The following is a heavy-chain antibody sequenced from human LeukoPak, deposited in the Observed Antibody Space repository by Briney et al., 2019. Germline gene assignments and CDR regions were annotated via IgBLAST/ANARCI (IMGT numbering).Heavy chain of an antibody. CDR3: ARDLYRDSLPVSWFDP. Sequence: ASVKVSCKASGYTFTSYGISWVRQAPGQGLEWMGWISDYNGNTNYAQKLPGRVTMTTDTSTSTAYMELRSLRSDDTAVYYCARDLYRDSLPVSWFDPWGQGTLVTVSS. CDR1: GYTFTSYG. J-gene: IGHJ5*02. D-gene: IGHD4-11*01. CDR2: ISDYNGNT. V-gene: IGHV1-18*01.